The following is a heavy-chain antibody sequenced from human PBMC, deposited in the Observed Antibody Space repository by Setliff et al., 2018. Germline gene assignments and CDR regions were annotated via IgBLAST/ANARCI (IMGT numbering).Heavy chain of an antibody. V-gene: IGHV3-23*01. CDR2: IRGSGDTT. CDR1: GFQFSSFP. J-gene: IGHJ4*02. CDR3: ARTTGYRLEGDFDY. Sequence: PGGSLRLSCAASGFQFSSFPMSWVRQAPGKGLEWVSVIRGSGDTTYYADSVKGRFTISRDNSKNTVFLQMNSLRADDTAIYYCARTTGYRLEGDFDYWGQGTLVTVSS. D-gene: IGHD3-16*01.